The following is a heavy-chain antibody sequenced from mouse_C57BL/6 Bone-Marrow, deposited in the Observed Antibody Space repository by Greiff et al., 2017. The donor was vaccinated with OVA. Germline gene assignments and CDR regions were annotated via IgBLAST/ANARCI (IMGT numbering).Heavy chain of an antibody. CDR2: IDPANGDT. D-gene: IGHD6-1*01. CDR1: GFNIKDDY. CDR3: TTCAPFAY. Sequence: VQLQQSGAELVRPGASVKLSCTASGFNIKDDYMHWVKQRPEQGLEWIGWIDPANGDTEYASKFQGKATITADTSSNTAYLQLSSLTSEDTAVYYCTTCAPFAYWGQGTLVTVSA. J-gene: IGHJ3*01. V-gene: IGHV14-4*01.